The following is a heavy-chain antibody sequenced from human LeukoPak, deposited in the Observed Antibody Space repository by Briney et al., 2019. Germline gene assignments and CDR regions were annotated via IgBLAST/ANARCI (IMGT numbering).Heavy chain of an antibody. D-gene: IGHD3-3*01. Sequence: GGSLRLSCAASGFTFSSYSMNWVRQAPGKGLEWVSSISSSSSYIYYADSVKGRFTISRDNAKNSLYLQMNSLRAEDTAVYYCARNTEGIYDFWSRYYAPREKADYWGQGTLVTVSS. CDR1: GFTFSSYS. CDR3: ARNTEGIYDFWSRYYAPREKADY. CDR2: ISSSSSYI. V-gene: IGHV3-21*01. J-gene: IGHJ4*02.